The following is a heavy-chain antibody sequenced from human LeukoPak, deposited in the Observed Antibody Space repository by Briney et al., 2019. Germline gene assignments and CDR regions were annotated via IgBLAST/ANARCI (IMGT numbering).Heavy chain of an antibody. D-gene: IGHD5-18*01. V-gene: IGHV4-34*01. Sequence: SETLSLTCAVYGGSFSGYYWSWIRQPPGKGLEWIGEINHGGSTSYNPSLKSRVTISVDTSKNQFSLRLSSVTTADTAVYYCARPGVGSGRYGAFDIWGQGTMVTVSS. CDR2: INHGGST. CDR1: GGSFSGYY. CDR3: ARPGVGSGRYGAFDI. J-gene: IGHJ3*02.